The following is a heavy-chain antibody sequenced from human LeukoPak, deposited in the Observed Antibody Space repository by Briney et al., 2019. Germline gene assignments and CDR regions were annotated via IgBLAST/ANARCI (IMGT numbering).Heavy chain of an antibody. CDR2: IYSGGST. J-gene: IGHJ6*02. CDR1: GFTVSSNY. D-gene: IGHD1-26*01. CDR3: ARGSDYYYYGMDV. V-gene: IGHV3-66*01. Sequence: GGSLRLSCAASGFTVSSNYMSWVRQAPGKELEWVSVIYSGGSTYYADSVKGRFTISRDNSKNTLYLQMNSLRAEDTAVYYCARGSDYYYYGMDVWGQGTTVTVSS.